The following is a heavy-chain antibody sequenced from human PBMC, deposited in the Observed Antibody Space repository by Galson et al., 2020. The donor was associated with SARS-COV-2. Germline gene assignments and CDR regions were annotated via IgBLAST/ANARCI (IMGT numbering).Heavy chain of an antibody. V-gene: IGHV3-23*01. CDR1: GFSFGDYG. CDR2: INTGGTQT. J-gene: IGHJ4*02. D-gene: IGHD1-1*01. CDR3: ALQLWDGGS. Sequence: GGSLRLSCVASGFSFGDYGMSWVRQAPGKGLEWISSINTGGTQTHYADSVKGRFTISRDNSKSTQYLQMNSLRAEDTAIYYCALQLWDGGSWGQGALVTVSS.